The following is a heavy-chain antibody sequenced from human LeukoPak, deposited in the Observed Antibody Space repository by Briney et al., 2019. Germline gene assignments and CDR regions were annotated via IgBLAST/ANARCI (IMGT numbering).Heavy chain of an antibody. V-gene: IGHV3-7*04. CDR1: GFAFNTYS. J-gene: IGHJ5*02. D-gene: IGHD3-10*01. CDR2: INQDGGEI. Sequence: GGSLRLSCAASGFAFNTYSMNWVRQAPGKGLEWVASINQDGGEIHYVDSVKGRFTISRDNAKNSLYLQMNSLTAEGTAVHYCVRAHHPGGWFDPWGQGTLVTVSS. CDR3: VRAHHPGGWFDP.